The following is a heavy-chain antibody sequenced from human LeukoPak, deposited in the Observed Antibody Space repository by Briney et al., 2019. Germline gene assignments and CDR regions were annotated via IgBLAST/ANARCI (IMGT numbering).Heavy chain of an antibody. CDR1: GFTFSSYG. V-gene: IGHV3-23*01. Sequence: GGSLRLSCAASGFTFSSYGMSWVRQAPGKGLEWVSSISGRGVSTYYADSVKGRFTISRDNSRKTVFLQMNSLRAEDTAVYYCARDSRARRFGEFLSRAAQYNWFDPWGQGTLVTVSS. J-gene: IGHJ5*02. CDR2: ISGRGVST. D-gene: IGHD3-10*01. CDR3: ARDSRARRFGEFLSRAAQYNWFDP.